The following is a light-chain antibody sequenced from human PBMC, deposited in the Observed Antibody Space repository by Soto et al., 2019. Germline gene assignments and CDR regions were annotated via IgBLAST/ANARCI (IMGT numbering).Light chain of an antibody. Sequence: EIVLSPSPGTLSFSPGERATLSRRASQSVSSSYLAWYQQKPGQAPRLLIYGASSRATGIPDRFSGSGSGTDFTLTISRLEPEDFAVYYCQQYGSSLITFGQGTRLEIK. CDR1: QSVSSSY. CDR3: QQYGSSLIT. J-gene: IGKJ5*01. CDR2: GAS. V-gene: IGKV3-20*01.